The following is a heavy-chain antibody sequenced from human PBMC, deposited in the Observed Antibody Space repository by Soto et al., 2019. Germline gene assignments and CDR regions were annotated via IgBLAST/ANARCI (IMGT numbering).Heavy chain of an antibody. CDR3: AREVGRLRYQVGLDP. CDR1: GGSFSGYY. CDR2: INHSGST. V-gene: IGHV4-34*01. Sequence: SETLSLTCAVYGGSFSGYYWGWIRQPPGKGLEWIGEINHSGSTNYNPSLKSRVTISVDTSKNKFSLKPSSVTAADTAVYYCAREVGRLRYQVGLDPWGKGTLVTVSS. J-gene: IGHJ5*02. D-gene: IGHD3-9*01.